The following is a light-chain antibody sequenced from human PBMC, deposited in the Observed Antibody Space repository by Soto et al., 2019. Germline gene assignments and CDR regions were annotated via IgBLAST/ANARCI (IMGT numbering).Light chain of an antibody. V-gene: IGKV3-20*01. J-gene: IGKJ4*01. CDR2: GAS. Sequence: DIVLTQSPGTLSLSPGERATLSCRASQSVSNTYLAWYQQKAGQAPRLLIYGASSRATGIPDRFRGTGSGTDFTLTITRLEPEDFAVYYCQQYGGSPLVTFGGGTKVEI. CDR3: QQYGGSPLVT. CDR1: QSVSNTY.